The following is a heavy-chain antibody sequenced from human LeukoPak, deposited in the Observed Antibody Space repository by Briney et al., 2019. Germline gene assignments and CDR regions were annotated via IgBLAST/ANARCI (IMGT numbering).Heavy chain of an antibody. V-gene: IGHV4-59*02. CDR3: ARDIAAAGTHFDY. Sequence: PSETLSLTCTVSGGSVSSYYWSWIRQPPGKGLEWIGYIYYSGSTNYNPSLESRVTISVDTAKNQFSLKLSSVTAADTAVYYCARDIAAAGTHFDYWGQGILVTVSS. CDR1: GGSVSSYY. D-gene: IGHD6-13*01. CDR2: IYYSGST. J-gene: IGHJ4*02.